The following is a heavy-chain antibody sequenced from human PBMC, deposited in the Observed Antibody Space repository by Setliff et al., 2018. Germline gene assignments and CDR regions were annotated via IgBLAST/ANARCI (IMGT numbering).Heavy chain of an antibody. CDR3: ARDKPEGYNFWSGYLGGGLMDV. Sequence: SETLSLTCTVSGGSISSSSYYWGWIRQPPGKGLEWIGSIYYSGSTYYNPSLKSRVTISVDTPKNQFSLKLSSVTAADTAVYYCARDKPEGYNFWSGYLGGGLMDVWGQGTTVTVSS. V-gene: IGHV4-39*07. CDR2: IYYSGST. J-gene: IGHJ6*02. CDR1: GGSISSSSYY. D-gene: IGHD3-3*01.